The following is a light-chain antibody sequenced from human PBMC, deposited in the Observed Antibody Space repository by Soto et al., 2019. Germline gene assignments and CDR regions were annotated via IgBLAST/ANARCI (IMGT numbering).Light chain of an antibody. CDR3: QQYYSSPTWT. J-gene: IGKJ1*01. V-gene: IGKV4-1*01. CDR1: QSILYNSNNKNY. CDR2: WAS. Sequence: DIVMTQSPDSLAVSLGERATINCKSSQSILYNSNNKNYLAWYQQKPGQPPKLLIYWASTRESGVPDRFSGSGSETDFTLTISSLQAEDVAVYYCQQYYSSPTWTFGQGTNVEIK.